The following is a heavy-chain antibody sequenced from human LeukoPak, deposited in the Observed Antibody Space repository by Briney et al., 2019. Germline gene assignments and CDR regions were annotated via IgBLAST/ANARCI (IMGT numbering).Heavy chain of an antibody. Sequence: PGGTLRLSCAASGITFSSYGMSWVRQAPGKGLEWVANIKQDGSEKYYVDSVKGRFTISRDNAKNSLYLQMNSLRAEDTAVYYCVSKRGSGWFDYWGQGTLVTVSS. J-gene: IGHJ4*02. D-gene: IGHD6-19*01. V-gene: IGHV3-7*01. CDR2: IKQDGSEK. CDR3: VSKRGSGWFDY. CDR1: GITFSSYG.